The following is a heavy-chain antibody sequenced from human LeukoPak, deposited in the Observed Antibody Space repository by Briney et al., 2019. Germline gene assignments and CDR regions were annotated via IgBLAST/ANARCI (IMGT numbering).Heavy chain of an antibody. D-gene: IGHD6-19*01. CDR1: GFTFSSYE. Sequence: GGSLTLSCAASGFTFSSYEMNWVRQAPGKGLEWVSKISSSGSAIYYADSVKGRFTISRDNAKSTLYLQMNSLRAEDTAVYYCARGGSLGYWGQGTLVTVSS. CDR3: ARGGSLGY. V-gene: IGHV3-48*03. CDR2: ISSSGSAI. J-gene: IGHJ4*02.